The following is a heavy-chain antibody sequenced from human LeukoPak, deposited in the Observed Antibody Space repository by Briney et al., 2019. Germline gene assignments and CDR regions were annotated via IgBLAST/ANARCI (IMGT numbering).Heavy chain of an antibody. Sequence: GSSVKVSCKASGGTFSNYTINWVRQAPGQRLEWMGRIIPIVGTANCAQNFQGRVTITADKSTSTAYMELSSLRSEHTAVYYCARYLVIRGDAFDIWGQGTMVTVSS. J-gene: IGHJ3*02. CDR2: IIPIVGTA. D-gene: IGHD3-16*02. CDR3: ARYLVIRGDAFDI. V-gene: IGHV1-69*08. CDR1: GGTFSNYT.